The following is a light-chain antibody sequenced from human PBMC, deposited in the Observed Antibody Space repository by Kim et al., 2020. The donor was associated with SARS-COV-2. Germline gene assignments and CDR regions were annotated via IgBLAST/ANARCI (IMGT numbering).Light chain of an antibody. J-gene: IGKJ1*01. CDR3: LQHSTYPPT. CDR1: QDIRND. CDR2: GAS. V-gene: IGKV1-17*01. Sequence: ASVGDRVTITCRASQDIRNDLGWYQQNPGRAPKRLIYGASSLLSGVPSRFSGSGSGTEFTLTISSLQPEDFATYFCLQHSTYPPTFGQGTKVEIK.